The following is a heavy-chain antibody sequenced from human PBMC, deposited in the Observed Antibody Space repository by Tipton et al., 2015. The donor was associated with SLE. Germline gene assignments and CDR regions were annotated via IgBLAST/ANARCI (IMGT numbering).Heavy chain of an antibody. J-gene: IGHJ4*02. CDR2: IYDIKST. Sequence: TLSLTCTISNESITNNYWTWIRQPPGKRLAWLGYIYDIKSTNYNPSLKSRVTISADTSKSQFSLTLTDVTAADTAVYYCARGAARHIYWGQGLLVTVSS. D-gene: IGHD6-6*01. CDR1: NESITNNY. V-gene: IGHV4-59*01. CDR3: ARGAARHIY.